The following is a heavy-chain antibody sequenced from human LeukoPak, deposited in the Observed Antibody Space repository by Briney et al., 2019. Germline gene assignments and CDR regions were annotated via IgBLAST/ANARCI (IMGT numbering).Heavy chain of an antibody. CDR2: ISYSWST. CDR1: GGSITGSSYY. CDR3: ARLLSYSSSWY. Sequence: SETLSLTCTVSGGSITGSSYYWGWIRQPPGKGLEWIGSISYSWSTYYNPSLKSRVTISVDTSKNQFSLKLRSVTAADTAVYYCARLLSYSSSWYWGQGTLVTVSS. V-gene: IGHV4-39*01. J-gene: IGHJ4*02. D-gene: IGHD6-13*01.